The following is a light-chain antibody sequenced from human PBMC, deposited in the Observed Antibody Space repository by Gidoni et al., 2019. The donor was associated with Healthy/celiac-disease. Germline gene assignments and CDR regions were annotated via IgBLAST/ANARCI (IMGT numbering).Light chain of an antibody. J-gene: IGKJ1*01. V-gene: IGKV3-15*01. CDR3: QQYNNWPRT. Sequence: EIVMTQSPATLSVSPGERATLSCRASQSVSSNLAWYQQNPGQAPRHLIYGASTRATGIPARFSGSGSGTEFTLTISSLQSEDFAVYYCQQYNNWPRTFGQGTKVEIK. CDR2: GAS. CDR1: QSVSSN.